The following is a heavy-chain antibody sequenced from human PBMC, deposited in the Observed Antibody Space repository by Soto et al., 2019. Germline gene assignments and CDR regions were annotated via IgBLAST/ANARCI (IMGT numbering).Heavy chain of an antibody. CDR3: AKYYYDSSAYYSDYYYGMDV. CDR1: GGTFSSYA. CDR2: IIPIFGTA. D-gene: IGHD3-22*01. J-gene: IGHJ6*02. Sequence: SVKVSCKASGGTFSSYAISWVRQAPGQGLEWMGGIIPIFGTANYAQKFQGRVTITADESTSTAYMELSSLRSEDTAVYYCAKYYYDSSAYYSDYYYGMDVWGQGTTVTVSS. V-gene: IGHV1-69*13.